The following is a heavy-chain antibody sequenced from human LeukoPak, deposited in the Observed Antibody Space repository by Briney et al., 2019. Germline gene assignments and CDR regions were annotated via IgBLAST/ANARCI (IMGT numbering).Heavy chain of an antibody. CDR3: ARDRSGYYVYDGMVG. CDR1: GCTFSSYA. J-gene: IGHJ6*02. Sequence: SVKVSCKASGCTFSSYAIRWVRQAPGQGLEWMGRIIPIFGIANYAQKFQGRVTITADKSTSAAYMELSSLRSEDTAVYYCARDRSGYYVYDGMVGWGQGTTVSVSS. V-gene: IGHV1-69*04. D-gene: IGHD3-3*01. CDR2: IIPIFGIA.